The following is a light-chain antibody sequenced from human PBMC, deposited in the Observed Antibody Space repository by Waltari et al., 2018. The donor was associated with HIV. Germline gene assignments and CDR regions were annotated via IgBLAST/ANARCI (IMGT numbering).Light chain of an antibody. CDR3: QQFGSSPWT. V-gene: IGKV3-20*01. Sequence: EVVLTQSPGTLSLSPGERATLPCRASQSVSSSYLAWYQHKRGQAPRLLIYGASSRATGIPDRFRGSGSGTEFTLTISRLEPEDFAIYFCQQFGSSPWTFGQGTEVEIK. CDR2: GAS. J-gene: IGKJ1*01. CDR1: QSVSSSY.